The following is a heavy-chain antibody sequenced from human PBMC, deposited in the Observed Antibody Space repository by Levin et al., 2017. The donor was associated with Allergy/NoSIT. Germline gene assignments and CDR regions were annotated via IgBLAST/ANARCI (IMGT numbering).Heavy chain of an antibody. CDR3: ARSPLSVPRYYYYGMDV. CDR1: GGTFSSYA. Sequence: SVKVSCKASGGTFSSYAISWVRQAPGQGLEWMGGIIPIFGTANYAQKFQGRVTITADKSTSTAYMELSSLRSEDTAVYYCARSPLSVPRYYYYGMDVWGQGTTVTVSS. CDR2: IIPIFGTA. J-gene: IGHJ6*02. D-gene: IGHD3-10*01. V-gene: IGHV1-69*06.